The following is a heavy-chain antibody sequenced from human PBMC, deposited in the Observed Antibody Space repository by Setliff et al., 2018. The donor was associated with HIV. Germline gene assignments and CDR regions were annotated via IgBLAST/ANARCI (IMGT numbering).Heavy chain of an antibody. D-gene: IGHD3-22*01. CDR3: AKERNPYYYDTSGYSWFDP. Sequence: ASVKVSCKTSGYTFTSYDINWVRQATGQGLEWMGWMNPKTGNTGYARKFQGRVTTTKNTSISTAYMELSNLRVEDTAVYYCAKERNPYYYDTSGYSWFDPWGQGTLVTVSS. CDR2: MNPKTGNT. J-gene: IGHJ5*02. V-gene: IGHV1-8*01. CDR1: GYTFTSYD.